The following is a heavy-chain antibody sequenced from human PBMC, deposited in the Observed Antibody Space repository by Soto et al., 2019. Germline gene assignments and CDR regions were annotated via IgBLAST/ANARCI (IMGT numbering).Heavy chain of an antibody. CDR2: IYWNDDK. Sequence: QITLKESGPTLVKPTETLTLTCTVSGFPLSARGVGVGWIRQPQGKALEWLAVIYWNDDKRYSPSLKSRLTITKDTSKNQVVLTMTNSDPVDTAKYYCAHSPWGSAPDCCGQGTLGTVSS. J-gene: IGHJ4*02. V-gene: IGHV2-5*01. CDR1: GFPLSARGVG. CDR3: AHSPWGSAPDC. D-gene: IGHD3-16*01.